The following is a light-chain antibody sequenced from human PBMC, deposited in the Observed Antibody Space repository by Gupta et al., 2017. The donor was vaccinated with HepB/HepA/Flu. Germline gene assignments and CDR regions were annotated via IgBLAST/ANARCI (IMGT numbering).Light chain of an antibody. CDR2: DVK. J-gene: IGLJ2*01. Sequence: QSALTQPASVSGSSGQSTTISCTGTSRDVGGYNYVSGYQQTPGKAHKLMIYDVKNRPWRVSNRFSGSKFGTTASLTISGLQAEDEADYYCSSYTSSSTLVVFGVGTKLTVL. CDR1: SRDVGGYNY. V-gene: IGLV2-14*03. CDR3: SSYTSSSTLVV.